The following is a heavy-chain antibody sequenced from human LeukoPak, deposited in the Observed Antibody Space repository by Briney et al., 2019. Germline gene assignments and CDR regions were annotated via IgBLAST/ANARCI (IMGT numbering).Heavy chain of an antibody. J-gene: IGHJ6*03. CDR3: ARWRSGYSGYDYGGFYYYYYMDV. CDR1: GYTFTSYD. Sequence: ASVKVSCKASGYTFTSYDINWVRQATGQGLEWMGWMNPNSGNTGYAQKFQGRVTITRNTSISTAYMELSSLRPEDTAVYYCARWRSGYSGYDYGGFYYYYYMDVWGKGTTVTVSS. CDR2: MNPNSGNT. D-gene: IGHD5-12*01. V-gene: IGHV1-8*03.